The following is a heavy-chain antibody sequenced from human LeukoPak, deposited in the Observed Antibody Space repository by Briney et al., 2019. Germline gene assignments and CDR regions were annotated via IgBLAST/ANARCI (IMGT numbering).Heavy chain of an antibody. Sequence: PGGSLRLSCAASGFTVSSNYMTWVRQAPGKGLEWVPLMYGAGSTHYADSVRGRFTISRDNSKNTVYVQMNSLRAEDTVVYYCGASNLLTGYFSLNYWGQGTLVTVSS. CDR3: GASNLLTGYFSLNY. J-gene: IGHJ4*02. CDR1: GFTVSSNY. CDR2: MYGAGST. D-gene: IGHD3-9*01. V-gene: IGHV3-66*01.